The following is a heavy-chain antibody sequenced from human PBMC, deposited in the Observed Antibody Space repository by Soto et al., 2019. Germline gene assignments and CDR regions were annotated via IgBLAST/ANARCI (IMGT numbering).Heavy chain of an antibody. V-gene: IGHV3-13*04. D-gene: IGHD6-6*01. J-gene: IGHJ5*02. CDR2: IGTSGDT. CDR1: GFTFSRYD. CDR3: ARRALGFDP. Sequence: EVQVVESGGGLVQPGGSLRLSCAASGFTFSRYDRHWVRHATGRGLEWVSGIGTSGDTYYAGSVKGRFTISRENAKNSVYLQMNSLRAGDTAVYYCARRALGFDPWGQGTLVAVSS.